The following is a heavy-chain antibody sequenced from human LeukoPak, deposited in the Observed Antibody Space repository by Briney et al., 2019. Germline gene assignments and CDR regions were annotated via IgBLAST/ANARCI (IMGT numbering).Heavy chain of an antibody. D-gene: IGHD1-1*01. CDR2: IRNSDGMT. Sequence: GGSLRLSFAASGFTFSNFDMHWVRQAPGQGLEWVSGIRNSDGMTYYADSVRGRFTISTDNSKNTLYLQMNSLRAEDTALYYCAKGLERESRLDSWGQGTLVTVSS. J-gene: IGHJ4*02. CDR3: AKGLERESRLDS. CDR1: GFTFSNFD. V-gene: IGHV3-23*01.